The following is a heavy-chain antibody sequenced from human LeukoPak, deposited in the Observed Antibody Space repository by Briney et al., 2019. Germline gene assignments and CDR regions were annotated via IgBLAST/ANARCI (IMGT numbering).Heavy chain of an antibody. V-gene: IGHV1-18*01. D-gene: IGHD3-3*01. CDR1: GYTFTSYV. Sequence: ASVKVSCKASGYTFTSYVISWGRQAPGQGLEWMGWISAYNGNTNYAQKLQGRVTMTTDTSTSTAYRELRSLRSDDTAVYYCARDWPVFGVVITGGYNWFDPWGQGTLVTVSS. CDR2: ISAYNGNT. J-gene: IGHJ5*02. CDR3: ARDWPVFGVVITGGYNWFDP.